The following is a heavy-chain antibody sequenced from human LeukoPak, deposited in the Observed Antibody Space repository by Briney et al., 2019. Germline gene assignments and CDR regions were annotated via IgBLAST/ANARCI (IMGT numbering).Heavy chain of an antibody. Sequence: GGSLRLSCAASGFTFSDYDMRWVRQATGKGLEWVSAICTAGDTDYKGYVKGRFTISRENTKNTLYLQINSLRAGDTAVYYCSRVAKERVGGVYYFAYWGQGTLVTVSS. CDR2: ICTAGDT. D-gene: IGHD1-1*01. CDR3: SRVAKERVGGVYYFAY. V-gene: IGHV3-13*01. J-gene: IGHJ4*02. CDR1: GFTFSDYD.